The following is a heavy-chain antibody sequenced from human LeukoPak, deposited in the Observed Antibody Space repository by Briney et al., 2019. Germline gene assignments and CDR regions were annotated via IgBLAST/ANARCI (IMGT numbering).Heavy chain of an antibody. CDR1: GDSVSSKSAA. CDR2: TFYRSKWNY. J-gene: IGHJ6*02. CDR3: AIFAVTGNGMDV. V-gene: IGHV6-1*01. Sequence: SQTLSLTFAISGDSVSSKSAAWNWIRQSPSRGLEWLGRTFYRSKWNYDYAVSVKSRINIYPDTSKNQFSLQLNSVTPEDTAVYFCAIFAVTGNGMDVWGQGTTVTVSS. D-gene: IGHD2-21*02.